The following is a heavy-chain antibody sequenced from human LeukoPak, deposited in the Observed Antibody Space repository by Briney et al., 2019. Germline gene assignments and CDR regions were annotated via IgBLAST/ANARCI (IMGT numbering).Heavy chain of an antibody. J-gene: IGHJ4*02. CDR3: AKDGIRWSHFDS. Sequence: TGGSLRLSCAASEFTFSSYAMSWVRQAPGKGLEWVSAISAGGGVTYYADSVEGRFTISRDDSKNTLYLQMNSLRAEDTAVYYCAKDGIRWSHFDSWGQGTLVTVSS. D-gene: IGHD4-23*01. CDR1: EFTFSSYA. CDR2: ISAGGGVT. V-gene: IGHV3-23*01.